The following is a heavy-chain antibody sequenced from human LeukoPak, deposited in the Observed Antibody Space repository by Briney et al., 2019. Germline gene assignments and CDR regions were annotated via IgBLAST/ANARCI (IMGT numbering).Heavy chain of an antibody. J-gene: IGHJ4*02. D-gene: IGHD6-13*01. V-gene: IGHV3-23*01. CDR2: ISGDGGST. CDR3: TLGSLYSSNWYGDY. Sequence: GGSLRLSCAASVFSFDTYAMTWVRQAPGKGREWVSGISGDGGSTYYAVSVKGRFTISRDNSKNTLYLQMNGLRPEDTAVYYCTLGSLYSSNWYGDYWGQGTLVTVSS. CDR1: VFSFDTYA.